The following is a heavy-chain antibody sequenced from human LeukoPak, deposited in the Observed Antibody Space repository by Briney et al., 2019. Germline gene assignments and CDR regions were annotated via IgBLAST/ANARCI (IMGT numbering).Heavy chain of an antibody. CDR3: ARDGSTYYDFWSGNYYYGMDV. V-gene: IGHV4-59*01. CDR2: IYYSGST. Sequence: SETLSFTCTGSGGSISSYYWSWIRQPPGKGLEWIGYIYYSGSTNYNPSLKSRVTISVDTSKNQFSLKLSSVTAADTAVYYCARDGSTYYDFWSGNYYYGMDVWGQGTTVTVSS. J-gene: IGHJ6*02. D-gene: IGHD3-3*01. CDR1: GGSISSYY.